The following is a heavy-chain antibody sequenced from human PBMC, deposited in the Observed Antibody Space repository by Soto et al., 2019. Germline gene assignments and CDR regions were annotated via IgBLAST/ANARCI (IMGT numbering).Heavy chain of an antibody. D-gene: IGHD1-1*01. CDR1: DGSISNRSYY. CDR2: IYYSGST. CDR3: AKTGMRSKASWFDP. Sequence: TLSLTRTVYDGSISNRSYYWGWIRQPPGKGLEWIGSIYYSGSTYYNPSLKSRVTISVDTSKNQFSLKLSYVTAADTAVYYCAKTGMRSKASWFDPWGQGTLVTVSS. V-gene: IGHV4-39*01. J-gene: IGHJ5*02.